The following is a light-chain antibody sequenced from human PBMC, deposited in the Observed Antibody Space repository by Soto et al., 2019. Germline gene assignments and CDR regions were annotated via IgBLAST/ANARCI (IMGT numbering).Light chain of an antibody. V-gene: IGKV3-11*01. CDR1: QSVGYY. CDR3: QQRRGWPLT. Sequence: EYVLTQSPAILSLSPGERATLSCRASQSVGYYLAWYQQRPGQAPRLLIYDSSTRATGIPARFSASGSGTDFTLTISSLEPEDFAVYYCQQRRGWPLTFGGGTKVEIK. CDR2: DSS. J-gene: IGKJ4*01.